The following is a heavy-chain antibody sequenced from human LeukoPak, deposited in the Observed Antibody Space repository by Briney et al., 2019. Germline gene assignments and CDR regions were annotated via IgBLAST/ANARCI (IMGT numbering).Heavy chain of an antibody. D-gene: IGHD3-10*02. V-gene: IGHV3-21*01. J-gene: IGHJ6*04. CDR1: GFTFSSYS. Sequence: GGSLRLSCAASGFTFSSYSMNWVRQAPGKGLEWVSSISSSSSYIYYADSVKGRFTISRDNAKNSLYLQMNSLRAEDTALYYCAELGITMIGGVWGKGTTVTISS. CDR3: AELGITMIGGV. CDR2: ISSSSSYI.